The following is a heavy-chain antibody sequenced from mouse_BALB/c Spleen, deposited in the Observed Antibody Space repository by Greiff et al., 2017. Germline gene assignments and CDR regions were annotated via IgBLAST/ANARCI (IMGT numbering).Heavy chain of an antibody. D-gene: IGHD1-1*01. CDR2: IWGDGST. J-gene: IGHJ4*01. CDR3: ARERATVAHAMDY. Sequence: VKLMESGPGLVAPSQSLSITCTVSGFSLTSYGVSWVRQPPGKGLEWLGVIWGDGSTNYHSALKSRLSISKDNSKSQVFLKMNSLQTDDTARYYCARERATVAHAMDYWGQGTSVTVSS. V-gene: IGHV2-3*01. CDR1: GFSLTSYG.